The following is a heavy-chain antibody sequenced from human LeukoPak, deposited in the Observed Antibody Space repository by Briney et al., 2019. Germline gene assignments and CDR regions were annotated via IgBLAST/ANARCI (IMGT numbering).Heavy chain of an antibody. CDR1: GYTFTSYY. Sequence: GASVTVSCTASGYTFTSYYMHWVRQAPGQGLEWMGIINPSGGSTSYAQKFQGRVTMTRDTSTSTVYMELSSLRSEDTAVYYCARSPRDTAMGMYYYYYGMDVWGQGTTVTVSS. V-gene: IGHV1-46*01. J-gene: IGHJ6*02. CDR3: ARSPRDTAMGMYYYYYGMDV. CDR2: INPSGGST. D-gene: IGHD5-18*01.